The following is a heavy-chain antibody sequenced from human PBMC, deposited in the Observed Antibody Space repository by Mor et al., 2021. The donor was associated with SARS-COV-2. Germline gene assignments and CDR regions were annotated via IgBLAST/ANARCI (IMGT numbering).Heavy chain of an antibody. CDR3: ARVPANGSGRPHYYYGMDV. V-gene: IGHV3-11*01. D-gene: IGHD3-10*01. CDR2: GSTI. Sequence: GSTIYYADSVKGRFTISRDNAKNSLYLQMNSLRAEDTAVYYCARVPANGSGRPHYYYGMDVWGQGTTVTVSS. J-gene: IGHJ6*02.